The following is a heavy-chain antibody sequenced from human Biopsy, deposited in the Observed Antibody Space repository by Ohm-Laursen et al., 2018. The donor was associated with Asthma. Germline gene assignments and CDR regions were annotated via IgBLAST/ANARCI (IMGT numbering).Heavy chain of an antibody. V-gene: IGHV3-48*02. CDR2: ISSSSSTI. Sequence: SLRLSCTASGFTFSTYAMHWVRQAPGKGLEWVSYISSSSSTINYADSVKGRFTISRDNAKNSLYLQMTSLRDEETAVYYCARFKRGYSYGYAGVFDYGGQGTLVTVSS. CDR1: GFTFSTYA. D-gene: IGHD5-18*01. CDR3: ARFKRGYSYGYAGVFDY. J-gene: IGHJ4*02.